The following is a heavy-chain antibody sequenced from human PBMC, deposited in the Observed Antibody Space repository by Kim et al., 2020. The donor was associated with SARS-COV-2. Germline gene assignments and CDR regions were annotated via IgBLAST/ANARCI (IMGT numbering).Heavy chain of an antibody. CDR2: IYSSGDT. J-gene: IGHJ4*02. Sequence: SETLSLTCTVSGDSMSSYYWSWVRQPPGKGLEWIAYIYSSGDTNYNPSLKSRVTISVGTSKNQFSLKLSSVTAADTAVYYCARSSGYYFLYFDYWGQGTLVTVSS. CDR1: GDSMSSYY. CDR3: ARSSGYYFLYFDY. V-gene: IGHV4-59*01. D-gene: IGHD3-22*01.